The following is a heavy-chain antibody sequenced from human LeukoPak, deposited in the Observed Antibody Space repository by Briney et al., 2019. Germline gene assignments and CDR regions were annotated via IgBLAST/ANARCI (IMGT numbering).Heavy chain of an antibody. D-gene: IGHD6-19*01. CDR1: GGTFSSYA. CDR2: IIPIFGTA. J-gene: IGHJ3*02. Sequence: SVKFSCKASGGTFSSYAISWVRQAPGQGLEWMGGIIPIFGTANYAQKFQGRVTITTDESTSTAYMELSSLRSEDTAVYYCARVSVQWLVPADAFDIWGQGTMVTVSS. CDR3: ARVSVQWLVPADAFDI. V-gene: IGHV1-69*05.